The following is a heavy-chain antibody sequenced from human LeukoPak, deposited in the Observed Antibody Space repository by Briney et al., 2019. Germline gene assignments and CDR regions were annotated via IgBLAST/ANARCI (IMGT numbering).Heavy chain of an antibody. Sequence: PSETLSLTCTVSGGSISSGDYYWSWIRQPPGKGLEWIGYIYYSGSTYYNPSLKSRVTISVDTSKNQFPLKLSSVTAADTAVYYCARSAYCGGDCYRYYYYYGMDVWGQGTTVTVSS. D-gene: IGHD2-21*02. J-gene: IGHJ6*02. CDR1: GGSISSGDYY. V-gene: IGHV4-30-4*01. CDR3: ARSAYCGGDCYRYYYYYGMDV. CDR2: IYYSGST.